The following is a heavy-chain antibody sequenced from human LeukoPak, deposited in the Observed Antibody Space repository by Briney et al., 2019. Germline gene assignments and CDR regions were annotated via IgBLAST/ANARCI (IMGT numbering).Heavy chain of an antibody. CDR3: ARDGSYNYGPYFDY. V-gene: IGHV3-21*01. CDR1: GFTFSNFG. Sequence: GGSLRPSCAASGFTFSNFGMNWVRQAPGRGLEWVSSISSSSSYIHYADSVKGRFTISRDNAKNSLYLQMNSLRVEDTAVYFCARDGSYNYGPYFDYWGQGPLVTVSS. D-gene: IGHD5-18*01. J-gene: IGHJ4*02. CDR2: ISSSSSYI.